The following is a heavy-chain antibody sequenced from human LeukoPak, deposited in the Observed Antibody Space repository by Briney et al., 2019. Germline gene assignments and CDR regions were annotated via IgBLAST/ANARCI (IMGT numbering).Heavy chain of an antibody. CDR1: GFDVISHD. CDR2: IESPGDI. V-gene: IGHV3-13*04. D-gene: IGHD3-22*01. Sequence: PGGSLRLSCAASGFDVISHDIHWVRQPIGKGLEWVSSIESPGDIYYAGSVKGRFTISRESAENSVYLQMNNLRVGDTAIYYCARALVGHYDSSTYSERMDYWGQGTLVTVSS. J-gene: IGHJ4*02. CDR3: ARALVGHYDSSTYSERMDY.